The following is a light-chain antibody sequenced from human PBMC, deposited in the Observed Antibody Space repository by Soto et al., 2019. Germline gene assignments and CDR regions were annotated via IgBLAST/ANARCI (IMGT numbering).Light chain of an antibody. Sequence: DIQMTQSPSTLSASVGDRVTITCRASQSISSWLAWYQQKPGKAPKSLIYKASSLESGVQSRFSGSGSGTELTLTISSMQSDNFANYYSQQYLSYPITIGQGTRREIK. V-gene: IGKV1-5*03. J-gene: IGKJ5*01. CDR2: KAS. CDR1: QSISSW. CDR3: QQYLSYPIT.